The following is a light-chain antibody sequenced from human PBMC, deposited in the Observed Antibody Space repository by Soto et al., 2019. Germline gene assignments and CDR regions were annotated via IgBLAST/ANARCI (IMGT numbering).Light chain of an antibody. V-gene: IGLV1-40*01. CDR2: ANT. J-gene: IGLJ2*01. Sequence: QSVLTQPRSVTGAPGQRVTISCTGNNSNIGAGSGVNWYQQFPDKAPKLLIYANTHRPSGVPDRFSGSTSATSASLAITGLQTQDEADYYCQSFDSSLTGLIFGGGTKLTVL. CDR1: NSNIGAGSG. CDR3: QSFDSSLTGLI.